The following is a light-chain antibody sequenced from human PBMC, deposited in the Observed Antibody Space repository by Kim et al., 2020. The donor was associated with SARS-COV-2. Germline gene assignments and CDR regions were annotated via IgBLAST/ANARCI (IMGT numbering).Light chain of an antibody. Sequence: APGETPRITCGGTNIEDHSVHWYQQRPGPAPVLVIYFDTDRHSGIPERFSGSNSGNTATLSISRVEAGDEADYYCQVWDSSSDHRVFGGGTQLTVL. CDR2: FDT. V-gene: IGLV3-21*04. CDR1: NIEDHS. J-gene: IGLJ3*02. CDR3: QVWDSSSDHRV.